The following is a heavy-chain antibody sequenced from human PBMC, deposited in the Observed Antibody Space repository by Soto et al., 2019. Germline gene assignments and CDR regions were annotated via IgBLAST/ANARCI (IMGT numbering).Heavy chain of an antibody. V-gene: IGHV3-30*18. CDR1: CFTFSSYG. Sequence: GGSLRLSCAASCFTFSSYGMHWVRQAPGKGLEWVAVISYDGSNKYYADSVKGRFTISRDNSKNTQYLQMSSLRADDTAVYYCVKGEYYYDSSGYYPFDYWGQGTLVTVSS. D-gene: IGHD3-22*01. CDR3: VKGEYYYDSSGYYPFDY. J-gene: IGHJ4*02. CDR2: ISYDGSNK.